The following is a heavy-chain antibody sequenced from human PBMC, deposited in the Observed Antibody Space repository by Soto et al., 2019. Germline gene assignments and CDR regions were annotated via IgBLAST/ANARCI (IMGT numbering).Heavy chain of an antibody. V-gene: IGHV1-46*01. D-gene: IGHD1-26*01. Sequence: ASVKVSCKASGYTFTGYYMHWVRQAPGQGLEWMGIINPSGGSTSYAQKFQGRVTMTRDTSTSTVYMELSSLRSEDTAVYYCARDRKVGALVYWGQGTLVTVSS. J-gene: IGHJ4*02. CDR2: INPSGGST. CDR3: ARDRKVGALVY. CDR1: GYTFTGYY.